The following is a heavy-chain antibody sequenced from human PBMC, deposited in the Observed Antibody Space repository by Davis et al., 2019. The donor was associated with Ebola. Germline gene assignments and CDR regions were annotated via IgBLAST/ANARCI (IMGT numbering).Heavy chain of an antibody. CDR1: GFTFAGYV. Sequence: PGGSLRLSCAASGFTFAGYVMHCVRQAPGKGLEWVSYTGSRPFSIYYVDSVKGRFTISRDNSKNTLYLQMNSLRAEDTEVYYCVRGFCYWGQGTLVTVSS. V-gene: IGHV3-48*01. CDR3: VRGFCY. CDR2: TGSRPFSI. D-gene: IGHD3-3*01. J-gene: IGHJ4*02.